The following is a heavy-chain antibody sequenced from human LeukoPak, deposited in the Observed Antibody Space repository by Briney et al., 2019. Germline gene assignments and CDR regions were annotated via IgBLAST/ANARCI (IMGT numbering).Heavy chain of an antibody. D-gene: IGHD6-13*01. CDR2: IIPILGIA. Sequence: SVKVSCKASGGTFSSYAISWVRQAPGQGLEWMGRIIPILGIANYAQKFQGRVTITADKSTSTACMELSSLRSEDTAVYYCARAERRIAAAGAPDAFDIWGQGTMVTVSS. CDR1: GGTFSSYA. J-gene: IGHJ3*02. CDR3: ARAERRIAAAGAPDAFDI. V-gene: IGHV1-69*04.